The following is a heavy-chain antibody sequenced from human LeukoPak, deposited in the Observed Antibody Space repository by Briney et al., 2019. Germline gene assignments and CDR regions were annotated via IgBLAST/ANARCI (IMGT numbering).Heavy chain of an antibody. D-gene: IGHD2-2*01. CDR2: INPSGGST. V-gene: IGHV1-46*01. J-gene: IGHJ4*02. CDR3: ARALEASVVPAAEYIEHY. Sequence: ASVKVSCKASGYTFTSYYMHWVRQAPGQGLEWMGIINPSGGSTSYAQKFQGRVTITADESTSTAYMELSSLRSEDTAVYYCARALEASVVPAAEYIEHYWGQGTLVTVSS. CDR1: GYTFTSYY.